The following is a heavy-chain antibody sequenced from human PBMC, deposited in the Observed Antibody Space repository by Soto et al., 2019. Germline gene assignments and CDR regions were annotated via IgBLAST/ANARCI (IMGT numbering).Heavy chain of an antibody. CDR3: ARSGVPGGYNWFDP. CDR2: IIPIFGTA. D-gene: IGHD3-10*01. CDR1: GGTFSSYA. J-gene: IGHJ5*02. V-gene: IGHV1-69*13. Sequence: SVKVSCKASGGTFSSYAISWVRQAPGQGLEWMGGIIPIFGTANYAQKFQGRVTITADESTSTAYMELSSLRSEDTAVYYCARSGVPGGYNWFDPWGQGTPVTVSS.